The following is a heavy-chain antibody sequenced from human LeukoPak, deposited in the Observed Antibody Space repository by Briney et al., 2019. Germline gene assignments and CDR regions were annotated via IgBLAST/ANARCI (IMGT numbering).Heavy chain of an antibody. CDR1: GGSISSYY. Sequence: PSETLSLTCTVSGGSISSYYWSWIRQPPGKGLEWIGYIYYSGSTNYNPSLKSRVTISVDTSKNQFSLKLSSVTAADTAVYYCARDSIDSSGYFDPWGQGTLVTASS. J-gene: IGHJ5*02. CDR2: IYYSGST. CDR3: ARDSIDSSGYFDP. V-gene: IGHV4-59*01. D-gene: IGHD3-22*01.